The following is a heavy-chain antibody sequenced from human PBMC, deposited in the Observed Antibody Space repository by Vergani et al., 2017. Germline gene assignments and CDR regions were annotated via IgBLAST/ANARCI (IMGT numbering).Heavy chain of an antibody. D-gene: IGHD3-16*01. CDR2: ISGSGGST. Sequence: EVQLLESGGGLVQPGGSLRLSCAASGFTFSSYAMSWVRQAPGKGLEWVSAISGSGGSTYYADSVKGRFTISRDNSKNTLYLQMNSLRAEDTAVYYCARGDMIQYAFDIWGQGTMVTVSS. V-gene: IGHV3-23*01. CDR1: GFTFSSYA. J-gene: IGHJ3*02. CDR3: ARGDMIQYAFDI.